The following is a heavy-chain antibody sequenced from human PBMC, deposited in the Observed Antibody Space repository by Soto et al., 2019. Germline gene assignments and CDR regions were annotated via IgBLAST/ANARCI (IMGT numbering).Heavy chain of an antibody. CDR1: GGSFSGYY. J-gene: IGHJ6*02. CDR2: INHSGST. V-gene: IGHV4-34*01. D-gene: IGHD4-4*01. CDR3: ASGTLLYSNYGGAYYYYYGMDV. Sequence: SETLSLTCAVYGGSFSGYYWSWIRQPPGKGLEWIGEINHSGSTNYNPSLKSRVTISVDTSKNQFSLKLSSVTAADTAVYYCASGTLLYSNYGGAYYYYYGMDVWGQGTTVTVSS.